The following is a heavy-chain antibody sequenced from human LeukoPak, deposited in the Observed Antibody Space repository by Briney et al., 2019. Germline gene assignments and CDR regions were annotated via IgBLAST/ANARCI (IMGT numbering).Heavy chain of an antibody. V-gene: IGHV1-69*04. J-gene: IGHJ4*02. CDR2: IIPNLGTT. D-gene: IGHD3-22*01. Sequence: ASVKVSCKASGGTSNSHAISWVRQAPGQGLEWMGRIIPNLGTTNRAQNFQDRVTLTADKSTNTAYMELTSLTSDDTAVYYCATTNDGGGYQWGDFFECWGQGTLVTVYS. CDR3: ATTNDGGGYQWGDFFEC. CDR1: GGTSNSHA.